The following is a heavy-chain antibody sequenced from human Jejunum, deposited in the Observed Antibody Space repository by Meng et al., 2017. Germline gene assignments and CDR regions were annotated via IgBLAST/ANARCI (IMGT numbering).Heavy chain of an antibody. CDR2: IYYSGST. D-gene: IGHD3-22*01. CDR1: GGSISSSSYY. Sequence: QLQLQESGAGLVKASETLSLTCTVSGGSISSSSYYWGWIRQPPGKGLEWIGSIYYSGSTYYNPSLKSRVTISVDTSKNQFSLKLSSVTAADTAVYYCARKAYYYDSSGPRPINWFDPWGQGTLVTVSS. J-gene: IGHJ5*02. CDR3: ARKAYYYDSSGPRPINWFDP. V-gene: IGHV4-39*01.